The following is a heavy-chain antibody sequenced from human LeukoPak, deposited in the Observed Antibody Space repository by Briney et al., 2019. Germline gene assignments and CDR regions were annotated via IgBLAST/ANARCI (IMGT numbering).Heavy chain of an antibody. D-gene: IGHD3-10*01. CDR2: ISSSSSTI. Sequence: PGGSRRLSGAASRFTFSSYSRNGVGQAPGKGRGWVSHISSSSSTIYYADSVKGRFTISRDNAKNSLYLQMNSLRADDTAVYYCARTGSGRAKFDYWGQGTLVTVSS. V-gene: IGHV3-48*04. J-gene: IGHJ4*02. CDR1: RFTFSSYS. CDR3: ARTGSGRAKFDY.